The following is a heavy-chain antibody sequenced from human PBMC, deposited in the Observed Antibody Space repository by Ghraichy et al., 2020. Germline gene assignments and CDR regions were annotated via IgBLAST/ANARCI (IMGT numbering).Heavy chain of an antibody. CDR1: GGTFSSYA. V-gene: IGHV1-69*04. CDR2: IIPILGIA. Sequence: SVKVSCKASGGTFSSYAISWVRQAPGQGLEWMGRIIPILGIANYAQKFQGRVTITADKSTSTAYMELSSLSSEDTAVYYCAREGGVTMVRGVVNWFDPWGQGTLVTVSS. J-gene: IGHJ5*02. D-gene: IGHD3-10*01. CDR3: AREGGVTMVRGVVNWFDP.